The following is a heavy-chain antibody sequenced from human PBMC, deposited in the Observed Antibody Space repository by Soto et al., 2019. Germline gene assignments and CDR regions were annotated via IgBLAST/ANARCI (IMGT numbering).Heavy chain of an antibody. CDR2: ISYDGSNK. Sequence: QVQLVESGGGVVQPGRSLRLSCAASGFTFSSYAMHWVRQAPGKGLEWVAVISYDGSNKYYADSVKGRFTISRDNSKNTMYLQMNSLRAEDRAVYYCAVWIHLPTYYYGMDVWGQGTTVTVSS. CDR1: GFTFSSYA. CDR3: AVWIHLPTYYYGMDV. J-gene: IGHJ6*02. V-gene: IGHV3-30-3*01. D-gene: IGHD5-18*01.